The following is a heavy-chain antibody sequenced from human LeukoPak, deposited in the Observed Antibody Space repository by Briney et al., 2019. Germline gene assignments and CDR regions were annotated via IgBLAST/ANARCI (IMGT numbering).Heavy chain of an antibody. CDR3: ARGTTVTTFDILGY. CDR1: GGTFSSYA. J-gene: IGHJ4*02. D-gene: IGHD4-17*01. V-gene: IGHV1-69*01. Sequence: GASVKVSCKASGGTFSSYAISLVRQAPGQGLEWMGGIIPIFGTANYAQKFQGRVTITADESTSTAYMELSSLRSEDTAVYYCARGTTVTTFDILGYWGQGTLVTVSS. CDR2: IIPIFGTA.